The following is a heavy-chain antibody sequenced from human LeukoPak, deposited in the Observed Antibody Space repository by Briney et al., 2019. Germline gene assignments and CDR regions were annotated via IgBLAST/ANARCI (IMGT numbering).Heavy chain of an antibody. J-gene: IGHJ4*02. CDR1: GGSFSGYY. Sequence: SETLSLTCAVYGGSFSGYYWSWIRQPPGKGLEWTGEINHSGSTNYNPSLKSRVTISVDTSKNQFSLKLSSVTAADTAVYYCARGRLRYFDWLSYFDYWGQGTLVTVSS. V-gene: IGHV4-34*01. D-gene: IGHD3-9*01. CDR3: ARGRLRYFDWLSYFDY. CDR2: INHSGST.